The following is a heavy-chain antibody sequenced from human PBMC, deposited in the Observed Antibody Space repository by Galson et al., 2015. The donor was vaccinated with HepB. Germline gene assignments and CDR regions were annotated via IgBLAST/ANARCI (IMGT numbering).Heavy chain of an antibody. CDR2: MSVSAGNT. J-gene: IGHJ1*01. CDR3: ARGREGAMLSM. Sequence: SLRLSCAASGFTFSNYGTSWVRHRPGKGLEWVSTMSVSAGNTYYADSVKGRFTVSRDNSKSTMYLQMNSLRAEDTAVYYCARGREGAMLSMGGQGTLVTVSS. V-gene: IGHV3-23*01. CDR1: GFTFSNYG. D-gene: IGHD2-2*01.